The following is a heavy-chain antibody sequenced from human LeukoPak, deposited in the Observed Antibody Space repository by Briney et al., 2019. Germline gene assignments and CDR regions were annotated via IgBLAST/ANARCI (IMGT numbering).Heavy chain of an antibody. J-gene: IGHJ5*02. D-gene: IGHD6-13*01. CDR3: ARGGYSNRNWFDP. Sequence: GAPVKVSCKASGYTLNTYGISWVRQAPGQGLEWMGIINPSGGSTSYAQKFQGRVTTTRDMSTSTVYMELSSLRSEDTAVYYCARGGYSNRNWFDPWGQGTLVTVSS. V-gene: IGHV1-46*02. CDR2: INPSGGST. CDR1: GYTLNTYG.